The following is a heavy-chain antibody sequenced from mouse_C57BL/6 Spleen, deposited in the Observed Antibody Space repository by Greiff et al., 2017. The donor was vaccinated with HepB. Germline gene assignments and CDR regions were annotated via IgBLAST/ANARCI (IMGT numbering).Heavy chain of an antibody. CDR1: GYTFTSYW. CDR2: IDPSDSYT. D-gene: IGHD1-1*01. V-gene: IGHV1-59*01. Sequence: QVQLKQPGAELVRPGTSVKLSCKASGYTFTSYWMHWVKQRPGQGLEWIGVIDPSDSYTNYNQKFKGKATLTVDTSSSTAYMQLSSLTSEDSAVYKCARLDGNPFAYWGQGTLVTVSA. J-gene: IGHJ3*01. CDR3: ARLDGNPFAY.